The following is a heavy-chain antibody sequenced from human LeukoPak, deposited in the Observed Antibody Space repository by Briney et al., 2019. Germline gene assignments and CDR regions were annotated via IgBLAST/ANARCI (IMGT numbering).Heavy chain of an antibody. Sequence: GESLKISCKGSGYSFTSYWIGWVRQMPGKGLEWMGIIYPGDSDTRYSPSFQGQVTISADESISTAYLQWSSLKASDTAMYYCARPVLAVAGTGDAFDIWGQGTMVTVSS. CDR1: GYSFTSYW. CDR3: ARPVLAVAGTGDAFDI. CDR2: IYPGDSDT. V-gene: IGHV5-51*01. D-gene: IGHD6-19*01. J-gene: IGHJ3*02.